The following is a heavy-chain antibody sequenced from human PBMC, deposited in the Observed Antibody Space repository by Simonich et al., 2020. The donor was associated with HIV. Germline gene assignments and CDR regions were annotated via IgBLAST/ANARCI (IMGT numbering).Heavy chain of an antibody. CDR2: INHSGST. CDR3: ARLTAGGLGEYFQH. D-gene: IGHD6-13*01. J-gene: IGHJ1*01. CDR1: GGSFSGYY. Sequence: QVQLQQWGAGLLQPSETLSLPCAVYGGSFSGYYWSWNRQPPGKGLEWIGEINHSGSTNYNPSLKSRVTISVDTSKNQFSLKLSSVTAADTAVYYCARLTAGGLGEYFQHWGQGTLVTVSS. V-gene: IGHV4-34*01.